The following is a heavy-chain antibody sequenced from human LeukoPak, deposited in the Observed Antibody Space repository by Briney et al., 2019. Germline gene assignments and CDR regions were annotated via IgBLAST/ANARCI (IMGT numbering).Heavy chain of an antibody. D-gene: IGHD3-10*01. Sequence: GGSLRLSCAASGFTFSSYAMSWVRQAPGKGLEWVSSISCGSTYYADSRKGRFTISRDNSKNTLHLQMNSLRAEDTAVYYCAKYERILLWFGELTPHFDYWGQGTLVTVSS. CDR1: GFTFSSYA. V-gene: IGHV3-38-3*01. CDR2: ISCGST. J-gene: IGHJ4*02. CDR3: AKYERILLWFGELTPHFDY.